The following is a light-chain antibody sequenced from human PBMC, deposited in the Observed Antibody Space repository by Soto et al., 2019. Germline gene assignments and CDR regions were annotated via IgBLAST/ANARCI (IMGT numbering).Light chain of an antibody. CDR3: LQHNTFPWT. Sequence: IQMTQSTSAMSESVGVRGTITCRESQGINDNLAWFQQKPGQVPKRLIYGAFSLQRGVPSRFSGSGSGTEFTLTISSLQPEDFATYYCLQHNTFPWTFGQGTKVDIK. J-gene: IGKJ1*01. CDR1: QGINDN. CDR2: GAF. V-gene: IGKV1-17*03.